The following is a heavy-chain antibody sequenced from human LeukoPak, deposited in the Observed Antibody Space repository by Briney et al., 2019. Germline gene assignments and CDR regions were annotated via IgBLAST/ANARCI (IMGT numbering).Heavy chain of an antibody. CDR2: IIPIFGTA. J-gene: IGHJ4*02. V-gene: IGHV1-69*05. D-gene: IGHD6-13*01. CDR1: GGTFSSYA. CDR3: AREKTGHGVQQLVDY. Sequence: GSSVKLSCKASGGTFSSYAISWVRQAPGQGLEWMGRIIPIFGTANYAQKFQGRVTITTDESTSTAYMELSSLRSEDTAVYYCAREKTGHGVQQLVDYWGQATLVSVSS.